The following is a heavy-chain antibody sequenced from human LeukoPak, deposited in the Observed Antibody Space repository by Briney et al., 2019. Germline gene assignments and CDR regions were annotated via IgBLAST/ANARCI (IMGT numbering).Heavy chain of an antibody. D-gene: IGHD3-9*01. CDR1: GFTFRSYG. J-gene: IGHJ4*02. V-gene: IGHV3-30*03. CDR3: ARGHRPNYDILTGYQDDY. CDR2: ISYNGSKQ. Sequence: AGGSLRLSCAASGFTFRSYGVHWVRQAPGKGLEWLGIISYNGSKQDYAVSVKGRFTISRDNSKNTLYLQMNSLRAEDTAVYYCARGHRPNYDILTGYQDDYWGQGTLVTVSS.